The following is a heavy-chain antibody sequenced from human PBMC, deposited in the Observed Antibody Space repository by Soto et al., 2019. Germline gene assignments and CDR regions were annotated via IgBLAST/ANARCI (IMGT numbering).Heavy chain of an antibody. J-gene: IGHJ4*02. D-gene: IGHD3-10*01. CDR3: ALRSVMVRGKQ. V-gene: IGHV4-39*01. CDR1: GGSISSSSYY. CDR2: IYYSGST. Sequence: PSETLSLTCTVSGGSISSSSYYWGWLRQPPGKGLEWIGSIYYSGSTYYNPSLKSRVTISVDTSKNQFSLKLSSVTAADTAVYYFALRSVMVRGKQWGQGTRVTVPS.